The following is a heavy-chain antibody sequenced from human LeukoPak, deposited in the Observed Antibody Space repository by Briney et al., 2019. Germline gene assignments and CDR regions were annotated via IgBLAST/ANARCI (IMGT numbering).Heavy chain of an antibody. CDR3: VSFYEAY. D-gene: IGHD2/OR15-2a*01. CDR2: INSDGSWT. J-gene: IGHJ4*02. V-gene: IGHV3-74*01. CDR1: GNYW. Sequence: GGSLRLSCVASGNYWMHWVRQAPGKGLVWVSHINSDGSWTSYADSVKGRFTISKDNAKNTVYLQMNSLRAEDTAVYYCVSFYEAYWGRGTLVTVSS.